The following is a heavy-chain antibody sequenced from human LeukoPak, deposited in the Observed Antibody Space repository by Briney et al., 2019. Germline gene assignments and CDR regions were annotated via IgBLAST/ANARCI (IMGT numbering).Heavy chain of an antibody. CDR3: ARGADTGYSSDS. Sequence: GGFLRLSCAASGFTFSSTWMHWFRQVPGKGLVWVSRINSDARSTSYADSVKGRFTISRDNAKNTLYLQMNSLRAEDTAVYYCARGADTGYSSDSWGQGTLVTVSS. CDR1: GFTFSSTW. D-gene: IGHD6-19*01. CDR2: INSDARST. V-gene: IGHV3-74*01. J-gene: IGHJ5*02.